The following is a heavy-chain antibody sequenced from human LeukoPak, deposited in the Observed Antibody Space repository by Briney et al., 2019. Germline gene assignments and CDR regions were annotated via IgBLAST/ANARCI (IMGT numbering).Heavy chain of an antibody. D-gene: IGHD2-15*01. Sequence: GASVKVSGKASGYTFTSYYMHWVRQAPGQGLEWMGWISAYNGNTNYAQKLQGRVTMTTDTSTSTAYMELRSLRSDDTAVYYCARDHRAYCSGGSCPNDYWGQGTLVTVSS. CDR3: ARDHRAYCSGGSCPNDY. CDR2: ISAYNGNT. V-gene: IGHV1-18*04. J-gene: IGHJ4*02. CDR1: GYTFTSYY.